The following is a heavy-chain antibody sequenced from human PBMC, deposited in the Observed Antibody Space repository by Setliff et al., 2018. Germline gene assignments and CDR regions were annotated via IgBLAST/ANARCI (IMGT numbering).Heavy chain of an antibody. CDR1: GFTFSSFE. V-gene: IGHV3-48*03. CDR2: ISGSGSTT. J-gene: IGHJ4*02. CDR3: ARVYFYDSKQPPDY. Sequence: GGSLRLSCAASGFTFSSFEMNWVRQAPGKELEWVSYISGSGSTTYYADSVRGRFTIYRDNAKSSLDLQMNSLRAEDTAVYYCARVYFYDSKQPPDYWGQGTLVTVSS. D-gene: IGHD3-22*01.